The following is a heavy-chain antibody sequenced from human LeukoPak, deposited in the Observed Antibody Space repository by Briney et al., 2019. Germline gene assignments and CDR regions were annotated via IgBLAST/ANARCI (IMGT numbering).Heavy chain of an antibody. Sequence: ASGKLSSKASGYTFTSYAISRARQPPGQGLEGRGWISSYNGKTNYAQNLQRRGTMPTETYTSTAYMELRSLRSDDTAVYYCARGGYSDYMVVWGKGPTVTVSS. D-gene: IGHD2-15*01. CDR1: GYTFTSYA. J-gene: IGHJ6*03. CDR2: ISSYNGKT. V-gene: IGHV1-18*01. CDR3: ARGGYSDYMVV.